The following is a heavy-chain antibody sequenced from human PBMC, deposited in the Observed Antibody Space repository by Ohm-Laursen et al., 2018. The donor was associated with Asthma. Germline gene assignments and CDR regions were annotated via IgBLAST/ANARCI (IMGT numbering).Heavy chain of an antibody. CDR3: ARGDTAMISQTTYGMDV. D-gene: IGHD5-18*01. CDR1: GASFSTYY. V-gene: IGHV4-59*07. CDR2: IYSTGST. Sequence: SDTLSLTCTLSGASFSTYYWGWIRQPPGKGLEWIGYIYSTGSTNYNPSLESRVTISIDTSKNQFSLKLSSVTAADTAVYYCARGDTAMISQTTYGMDVWGQGTTVTVSS. J-gene: IGHJ6*02.